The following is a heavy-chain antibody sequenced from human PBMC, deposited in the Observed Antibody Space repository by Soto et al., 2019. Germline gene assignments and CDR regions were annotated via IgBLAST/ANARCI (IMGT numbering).Heavy chain of an antibody. V-gene: IGHV3-23*01. J-gene: IGHJ3*01. D-gene: IGHD2-15*01. Sequence: EVHLLESGGALVQPGGSLRLSCAASGFTFSSYAMSWVRQAPGKGLEWVSVISDSGGSTYYADSVKGRFTISRDNSKNTLYLQLNSLRAEDTAVYYCQSYCSGGSCYRTNAFDFWGQGTMVTVSS. CDR3: QSYCSGGSCYRTNAFDF. CDR1: GFTFSSYA. CDR2: ISDSGGST.